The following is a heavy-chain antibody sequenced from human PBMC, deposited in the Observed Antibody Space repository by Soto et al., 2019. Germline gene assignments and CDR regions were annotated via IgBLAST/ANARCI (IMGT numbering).Heavy chain of an antibody. J-gene: IGHJ6*02. Sequence: GASVKVSCKASGGTFSSYAISWVRQAPGQGLEWMGGIIPIFGTANYAQKFQGRVTITADESTSTAYMELSSLRSEDTAVYYCAGKYYDFWSGPPAYYGMDVWGQGTTVTVSS. CDR1: GGTFSSYA. CDR2: IIPIFGTA. V-gene: IGHV1-69*13. D-gene: IGHD3-3*01. CDR3: AGKYYDFWSGPPAYYGMDV.